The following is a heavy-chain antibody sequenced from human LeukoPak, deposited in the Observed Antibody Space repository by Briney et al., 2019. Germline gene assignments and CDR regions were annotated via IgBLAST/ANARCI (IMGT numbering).Heavy chain of an antibody. J-gene: IGHJ5*02. CDR1: GFTFDDYA. V-gene: IGHV3-9*01. CDR2: ISWNSGSI. D-gene: IGHD6-13*01. CDR3: AKDSSSWYGSGFDP. Sequence: PGGSLRLSCAASGFTFDDYAMHWVRQAPGKGLEWVSGISWNSGSIGYADSVKGRFTISRDNAKNSLYLQMNSLRAEDTALYYCAKDSSSWYGSGFDPWGQGTLVTVSS.